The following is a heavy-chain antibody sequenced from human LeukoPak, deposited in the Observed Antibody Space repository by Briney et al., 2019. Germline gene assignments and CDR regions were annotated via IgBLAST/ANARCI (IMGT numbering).Heavy chain of an antibody. CDR1: GGSISGTTHN. V-gene: IGHV4-39*01. Sequence: SETLSLTCRVSGGSISGTTHNWGWIRQPPGKGLGWIATIYYSESTKKSPSLKSRVTISLDTSRNQFSLKLSTVTAADTAVYYCARQESSSWYGWYFDLCGRGSLVTVSS. CDR3: ARQESSSWYGWYFDL. D-gene: IGHD6-13*01. CDR2: IYYSEST. J-gene: IGHJ2*01.